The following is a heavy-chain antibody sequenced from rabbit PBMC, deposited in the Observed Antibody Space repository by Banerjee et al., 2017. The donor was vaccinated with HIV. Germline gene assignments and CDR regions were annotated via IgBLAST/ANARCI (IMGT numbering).Heavy chain of an antibody. J-gene: IGHJ4*01. D-gene: IGHD8-1*01. CDR2: IYPGFGIT. V-gene: IGHV1S7*01. CDR3: ARDKTDGGSGYAFGL. Sequence: QLKETGGGLVQPGGSLTLSCKASGFDFSSYYMSWVRQAPGKGLEWIGIIYPGFGITNYASWVNGRFTISRDNAQNTLYLQLNSLTAADTATYFCARDKTDGGSGYAFGLWGPGTLVTVS. CDR1: GFDFSSYY.